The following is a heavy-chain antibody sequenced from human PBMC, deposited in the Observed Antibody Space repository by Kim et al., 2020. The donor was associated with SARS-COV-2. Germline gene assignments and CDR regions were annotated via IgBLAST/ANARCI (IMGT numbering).Heavy chain of an antibody. CDR1: GVSISSSSYF. D-gene: IGHD3-22*01. CDR3: VRQRRYYDSNAFDI. V-gene: IGHV4-39*01. CDR2: IYYSGST. Sequence: SETLSLTCAVSGVSISSSSYFWAWIRQPPGKGLEWIGHIYYSGSTYSSPSIKSRITLSVDTSKNQFSLKQSSVTAADTAVYYCVRQRRYYDSNAFDIWGHRKMVSVAS. J-gene: IGHJ3*02.